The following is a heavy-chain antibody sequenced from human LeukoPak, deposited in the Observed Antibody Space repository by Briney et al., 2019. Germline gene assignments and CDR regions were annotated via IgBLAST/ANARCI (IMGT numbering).Heavy chain of an antibody. CDR3: ARDFYSSGPKGWFDP. J-gene: IGHJ5*02. D-gene: IGHD6-19*01. Sequence: ASVKVSCKASGYTFPTSGISWVRQAPGQGLEWMGWISVYNHNTNYAQKFQSRVTVTTDTSTRTAYMELRSLRSDDTAVYYCARDFYSSGPKGWFDPWGQGTLVTVSS. V-gene: IGHV1-18*01. CDR1: GYTFPTSG. CDR2: ISVYNHNT.